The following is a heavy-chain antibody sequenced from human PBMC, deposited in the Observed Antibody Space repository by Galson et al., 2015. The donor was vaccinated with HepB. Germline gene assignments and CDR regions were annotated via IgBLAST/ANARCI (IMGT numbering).Heavy chain of an antibody. J-gene: IGHJ4*02. V-gene: IGHV1-2*04. D-gene: IGHD3-16*01. Sequence: SVKVSCKASGYTFTGYYMHWVRQAPGQGLEWMGWINPNSGGTNYAQKFQGWVTMTRDTSISTAYMELSRLRSDDTAVYYCARLGGGTRAYYFDYWGQGTLVTVSS. CDR2: INPNSGGT. CDR3: ARLGGGTRAYYFDY. CDR1: GYTFTGYY.